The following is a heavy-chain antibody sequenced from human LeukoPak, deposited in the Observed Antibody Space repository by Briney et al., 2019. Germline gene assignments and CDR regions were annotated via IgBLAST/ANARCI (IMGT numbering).Heavy chain of an antibody. CDR1: GFTFSSYA. CDR3: ARVFYYGSRYYYMDV. D-gene: IGHD3-10*01. CDR2: IKQDESQK. V-gene: IGHV3-7*01. Sequence: PGGSLRLSCAASGFTFSSYAMSWVRQAPGKGLEWVANIKQDESQKYYVDSVKGRFTISRDNAQKTLYLQMSSLRDEDTAVYFCARVFYYGSRYYYMDVWGKGTTVTISS. J-gene: IGHJ6*03.